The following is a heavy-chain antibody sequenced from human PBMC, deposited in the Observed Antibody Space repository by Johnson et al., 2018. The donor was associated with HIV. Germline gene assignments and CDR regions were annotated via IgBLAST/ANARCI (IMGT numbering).Heavy chain of an antibody. J-gene: IGHJ3*02. Sequence: VQLVESGGGLIQPGGSLRLSCAVSGFTFSSSAMSWVRQAPGKGLEWVSAIGTAGDTYYPGSVQGRFTISRENAKNSLYLQMTSLSAGDTAVDYCAGGKYSSSPHPAEAFDSWGQGTMVTVAS. V-gene: IGHV3-13*01. D-gene: IGHD6-6*01. CDR2: IGTAGDT. CDR1: GFTFSSSA. CDR3: AGGKYSSSPHPAEAFDS.